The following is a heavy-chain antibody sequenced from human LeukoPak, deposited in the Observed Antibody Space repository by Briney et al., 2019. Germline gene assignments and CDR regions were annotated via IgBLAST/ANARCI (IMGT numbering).Heavy chain of an antibody. CDR1: GYTFTIYG. CDR2: ISAYSGNT. V-gene: IGHV1-18*01. CDR3: ARGEFPLDAFDI. D-gene: IGHD3-10*01. J-gene: IGHJ3*02. Sequence: RASVTVSCKASGYTFTIYGLNWVRQAPGQGLEWRGWISAYSGNTNYAQNLQDRVTMTTDTSTSTAYMELTNLRSDDTAVYYCARGEFPLDAFDIWGQGTMVTVTS.